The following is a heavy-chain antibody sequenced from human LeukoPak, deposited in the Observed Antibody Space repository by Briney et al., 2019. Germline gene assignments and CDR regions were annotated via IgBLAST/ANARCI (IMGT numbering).Heavy chain of an antibody. V-gene: IGHV1-69*05. J-gene: IGHJ6*03. Sequence: SVKVSCKASGGTFNSYAISWGRQAPGQGLEWMGGIMPLFGTANYAQEFQGRVTFTTDESASTAYMEVSSLRSEDTAVYYCASGSLGDGYGVGDYYQYMDVWGKGTTVTFSS. CDR1: GGTFNSYA. CDR2: IMPLFGTA. D-gene: IGHD5-24*01. CDR3: ASGSLGDGYGVGDYYQYMDV.